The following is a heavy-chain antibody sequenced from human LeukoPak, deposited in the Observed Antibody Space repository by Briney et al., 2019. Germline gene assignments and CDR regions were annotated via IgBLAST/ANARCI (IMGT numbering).Heavy chain of an antibody. CDR2: IYYSGST. Sequence: PSETLSLTCAVSGGSISSGGYSWSWIRQPPGKSLEWIGYIYYSGSTNYNPSLKSRVTMSIDTSKNHFSLNLTSVTAADTATYYCARETSLAGFASGLGFNYWGQGILVTVSS. CDR1: GGSISSGGYS. CDR3: ARETSLAGFASGLGFNY. D-gene: IGHD6-19*01. V-gene: IGHV4-61*03. J-gene: IGHJ4*02.